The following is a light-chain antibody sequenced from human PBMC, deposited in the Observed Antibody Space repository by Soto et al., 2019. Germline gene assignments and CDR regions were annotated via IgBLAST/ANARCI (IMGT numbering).Light chain of an antibody. CDR1: QSINTY. CDR2: AAS. Sequence: DIQMTQSPSSLSASVGDRVTITCRASQSINTYLNWYHQRPGKAPKVLIYAASSLQSGVPSRFSGSGYGTDFTLTISSLQPEDVAAYYCQKYNSAPLTFGGGTKVDIK. J-gene: IGKJ4*01. V-gene: IGKV1-39*01. CDR3: QKYNSAPLT.